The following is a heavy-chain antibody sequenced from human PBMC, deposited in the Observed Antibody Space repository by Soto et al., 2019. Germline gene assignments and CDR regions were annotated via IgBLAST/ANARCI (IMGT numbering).Heavy chain of an antibody. J-gene: IGHJ4*02. CDR1: GGSISSGGYY. CDR3: ARSPEATVTAFDY. CDR2: IYYSGST. Sequence: QVQLQESGPGLVKPSQTLSLTCTVSGGSISSGGYYWSWIRQHPGKGLEWIGYIYYSGSTYYNPSHMSRVTISVDTSKNQFSLKLSSVTAADTAVYYCARSPEATVTAFDYWGQGTLVTVSS. D-gene: IGHD4-17*01. V-gene: IGHV4-31*03.